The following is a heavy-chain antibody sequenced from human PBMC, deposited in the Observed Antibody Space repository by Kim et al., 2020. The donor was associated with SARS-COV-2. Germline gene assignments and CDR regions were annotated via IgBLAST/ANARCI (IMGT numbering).Heavy chain of an antibody. Sequence: ASVKVSCKASGYTFTGYSIHWVRQAPGQGLEYMGRIDPSSGDTNFAQEFQGRVTMTRDTSISTDYMDLSGLKSDDTAVYYCARDVTPVTPSNWFDPWGQGTLVTVSS. V-gene: IGHV1-2*06. CDR2: IDPSSGDT. J-gene: IGHJ5*02. CDR3: ARDVTPVTPSNWFDP. D-gene: IGHD4-17*01. CDR1: GYTFTGYS.